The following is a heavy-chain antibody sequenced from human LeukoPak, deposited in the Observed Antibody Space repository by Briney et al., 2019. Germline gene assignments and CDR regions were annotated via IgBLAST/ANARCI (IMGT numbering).Heavy chain of an antibody. Sequence: KPSETLPLTCAVYGGSFSGYYWSWIRQPPGKGLEWIGEINHSGSTYYNPSLKSRVTISVDTSKNQFSLKLSSVTAADTAVYYCARRTVVVPAAVRGFDYWDQGTLVTVSS. CDR3: ARRTVVVPAAVRGFDY. CDR1: GGSFSGYY. V-gene: IGHV4-34*01. J-gene: IGHJ4*02. D-gene: IGHD2-2*01. CDR2: INHSGST.